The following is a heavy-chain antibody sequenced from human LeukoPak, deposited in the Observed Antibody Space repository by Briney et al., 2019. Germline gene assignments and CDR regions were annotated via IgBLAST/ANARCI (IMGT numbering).Heavy chain of an antibody. Sequence: SQTLSLTCTVSGGPISSGDYYWSWIRQPPGKGLEWIGYIYYSGSTYYNPSLKSRVTISVDTSKNQFSLKLSSVTAADTAVYYCARVVGYCSSTSCLNWFDPWGQGTLVTVSS. CDR3: ARVVGYCSSTSCLNWFDP. J-gene: IGHJ5*02. CDR1: GGPISSGDYY. D-gene: IGHD2-2*03. CDR2: IYYSGST. V-gene: IGHV4-30-4*01.